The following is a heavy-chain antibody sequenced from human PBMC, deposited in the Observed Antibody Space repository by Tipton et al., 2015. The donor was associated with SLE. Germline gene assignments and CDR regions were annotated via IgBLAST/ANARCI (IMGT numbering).Heavy chain of an antibody. Sequence: QVQLVQSGAEVKKPGASVKVSCKASGYTFTSYDINWVRQTTGQGLEWMGWMNPNSGNTGYAQKFQGRVTMTRNTSISTAYMELSSLRSEDTAVYYCARASSGSYSDAFDLWGQGTMVTGSS. CDR2: MNPNSGNT. J-gene: IGHJ3*01. CDR1: GYTFTSYD. D-gene: IGHD1-26*01. V-gene: IGHV1-8*02. CDR3: ARASSGSYSDAFDL.